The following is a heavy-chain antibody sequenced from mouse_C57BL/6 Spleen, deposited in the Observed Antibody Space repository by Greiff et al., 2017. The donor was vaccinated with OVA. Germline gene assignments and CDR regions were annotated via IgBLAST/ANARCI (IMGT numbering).Heavy chain of an antibody. D-gene: IGHD1-1*01. V-gene: IGHV5-9-1*02. J-gene: IGHJ3*01. CDR2: ISSGGDDI. CDR1: GFTFSSYA. Sequence: EVMLVESGEGLVKPGGSLKLSCAASGFTFSSYAMSWVRQTPEKRLEWVAYISSGGDDIYYADTVKGRFTISRDNARNTLYLQRSSLKSEDTAMYYCTRERGSTTVVEGAWFAYWGQGTLVTVSA. CDR3: TRERGSTTVVEGAWFAY.